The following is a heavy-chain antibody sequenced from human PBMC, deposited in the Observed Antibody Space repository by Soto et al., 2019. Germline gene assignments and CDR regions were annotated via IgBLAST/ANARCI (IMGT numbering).Heavy chain of an antibody. D-gene: IGHD2-2*01. CDR3: ASGRYCSSTSCYAFDI. CDR1: GYTFTSYG. CDR2: ISAYNGNT. J-gene: IGHJ3*02. V-gene: IGHV1-18*01. Sequence: ASVKVSCKASGYTFTSYGISWVRQAPGQGLEWMGWISAYNGNTNYAQKLQGRVTMTTDTSTSTAYMELRSLRSDDTAVYYCASGRYCSSTSCYAFDIWGQVTMVTVSS.